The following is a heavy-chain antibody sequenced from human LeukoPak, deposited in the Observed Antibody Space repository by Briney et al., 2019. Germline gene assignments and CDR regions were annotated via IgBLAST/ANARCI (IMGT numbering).Heavy chain of an antibody. CDR3: AKRGHSSSSGAPDFDY. V-gene: IGHV3-23*01. CDR1: GFTFGSYA. J-gene: IGHJ4*02. D-gene: IGHD6-6*01. CDR2: ISSSAGNT. Sequence: GGSLRLSCSASGFTFGSYAMSWVRQAPGKGLEWVSAISSSAGNTYYADSVRGRFTISRDNSKNTLYVQMNSLRAEDTAVYYCAKRGHSSSSGAPDFDYWGQGTLVTVSS.